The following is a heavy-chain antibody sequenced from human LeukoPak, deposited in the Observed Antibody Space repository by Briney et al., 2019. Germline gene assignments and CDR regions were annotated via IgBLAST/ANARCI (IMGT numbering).Heavy chain of an antibody. CDR2: IYYSGST. CDR3: ARMYCSSTSCYRYFDY. CDR1: GGSISSYN. Sequence: SETLSLTCTVSGGSISSYNWSWIRQPPGKGLEWIGYIYYSGSTNYNPSLKSRVTISVDTSKNQFSLKLSSVTAADTAVYYCARMYCSSTSCYRYFDYWGQGTLVTVSS. J-gene: IGHJ4*02. V-gene: IGHV4-59*01. D-gene: IGHD2-2*02.